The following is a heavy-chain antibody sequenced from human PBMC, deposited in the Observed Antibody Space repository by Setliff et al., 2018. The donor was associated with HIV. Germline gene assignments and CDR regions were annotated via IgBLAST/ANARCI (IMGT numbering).Heavy chain of an antibody. J-gene: IGHJ2*01. Sequence: SETLSLTCTVSGGSITSGSYSWTWIRQPAGKGLEWIGHVASSGNIDYNPSLKSRVTISAGTSKNQFSLKLTSVTTADTATYYCSRGPPFDRWGRGTLVTVSS. V-gene: IGHV4-61*09. CDR2: VASSGNI. CDR1: GGSITSGSYS. CDR3: SRGPPFDR.